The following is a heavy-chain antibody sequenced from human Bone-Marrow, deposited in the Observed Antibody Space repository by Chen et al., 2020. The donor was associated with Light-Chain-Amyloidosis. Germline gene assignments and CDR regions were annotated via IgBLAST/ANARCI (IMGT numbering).Heavy chain of an antibody. CDR2: IYYSGST. CDR1: GGSISSGGYY. D-gene: IGHD2-15*01. Sequence: QMQLQESGPGLVKPSQTLSLTCTVSGGSISSGGYYWSWIRQHPGKGLEWIGYIYYSGSTYYNPSLKSRVTISVDTSKNQFSLKLSSVTAADTAVYYCARDRHCSGGSCYIGGAFDIWGQGTMVTVSS. CDR3: ARDRHCSGGSCYIGGAFDI. V-gene: IGHV4-31*03. J-gene: IGHJ3*02.